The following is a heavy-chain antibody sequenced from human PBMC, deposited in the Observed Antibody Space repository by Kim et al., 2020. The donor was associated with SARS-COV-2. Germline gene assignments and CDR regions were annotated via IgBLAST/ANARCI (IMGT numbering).Heavy chain of an antibody. V-gene: IGHV3-23*01. CDR3: AKGSFRIAAAGTGVGRMDY. CDR2: ISGSGGST. J-gene: IGHJ4*02. D-gene: IGHD6-13*01. CDR1: GFTFSSYA. Sequence: GGSLRLSCAASGFTFSSYAMSWVRQAPGKGLEWVSAISGSGGSTYYADSVKGRFTISRDNSKNTLYLQMNSLRAEDTAVYYCAKGSFRIAAAGTGVGRMDYWGQGTLVTVSS.